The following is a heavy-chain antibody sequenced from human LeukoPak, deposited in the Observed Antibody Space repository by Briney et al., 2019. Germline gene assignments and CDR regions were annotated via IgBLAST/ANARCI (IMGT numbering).Heavy chain of an antibody. J-gene: IGHJ4*02. V-gene: IGHV1-69*13. CDR1: GGTFSSYA. D-gene: IGHD4-17*01. CDR3: ARGYYGDYATTDFDY. CDR2: IIPIFGTA. Sequence: ASVKVSCKASGGTFSSYAISWVRQAPGQGLEWMGGIIPIFGTANYAQKFQGRVTITADESTSTAYMELSSLRSEDTAVYHCARGYYGDYATTDFDYWGQGTLVTVSS.